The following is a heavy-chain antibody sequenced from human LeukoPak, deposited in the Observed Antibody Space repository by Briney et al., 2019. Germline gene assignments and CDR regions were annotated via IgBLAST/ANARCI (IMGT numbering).Heavy chain of an antibody. J-gene: IGHJ4*02. D-gene: IGHD4-17*01. CDR3: AREDYGDYVRDY. CDR1: GFTFSGDW. V-gene: IGHV3-74*01. Sequence: AGGSLRLSCAASGFTFSGDWMHWVRQAPGKGLVWVSHVSSAGYTTRYADSVKGRFTISRDNAKNTLYLQMNSLRAEDTAVYYCAREDYGDYVRDYWGQGTLVTVSS. CDR2: VSSAGYTT.